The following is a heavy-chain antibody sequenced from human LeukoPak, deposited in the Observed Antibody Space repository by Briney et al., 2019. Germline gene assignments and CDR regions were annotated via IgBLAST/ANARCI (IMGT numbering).Heavy chain of an antibody. J-gene: IGHJ4*02. D-gene: IGHD2-15*01. CDR2: ISSSGSTI. V-gene: IGHV3-48*03. Sequence: GGSLRLSCAASGFTFSSYEMNWGRQGPGKGLEWVSYISSSGSTIYYADSAKGRFTISRDNDKNSLFLQMNSLRAEDTAIYYCERGRAARHLSDYWGQGTLVTVSS. CDR3: ERGRAARHLSDY. CDR1: GFTFSSYE.